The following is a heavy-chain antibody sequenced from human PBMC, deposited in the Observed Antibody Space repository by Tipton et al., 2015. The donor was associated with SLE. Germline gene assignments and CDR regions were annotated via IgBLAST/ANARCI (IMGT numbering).Heavy chain of an antibody. V-gene: IGHV3-21*01. D-gene: IGHD6-19*01. CDR3: ARDSSGWLFDY. CDR1: GFTFSSSR. J-gene: IGHJ4*02. Sequence: SLRLSCAASGFTFSSSRMNWVRQAPGKGLEWVSSISSSSNYIYYADSMEGRFTVSRDNAKNSLYLQMNSLRAEDTAVYYCARDSSGWLFDYWGQGTLVTVSS. CDR2: ISSSSNYI.